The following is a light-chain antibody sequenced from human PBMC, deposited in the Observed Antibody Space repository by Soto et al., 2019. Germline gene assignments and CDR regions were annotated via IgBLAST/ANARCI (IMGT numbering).Light chain of an antibody. V-gene: IGLV2-23*02. CDR3: YSNSGGPWV. CDR2: EVS. J-gene: IGLJ3*02. Sequence: QSVLTQPASVSGSPGQSITISCTGTSSDVGSSNLVSWYQQHPGEAPKVIIFEVSQRPSGVSSRFSGSKLGNTASLTISGLQAADEADYYCYSNSGGPWVFGGGTKLTVL. CDR1: SSDVGSSNL.